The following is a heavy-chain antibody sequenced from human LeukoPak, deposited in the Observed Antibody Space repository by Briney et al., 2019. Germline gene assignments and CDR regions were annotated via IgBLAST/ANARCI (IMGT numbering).Heavy chain of an antibody. CDR1: GGTFSSYA. J-gene: IGHJ4*02. CDR2: IIPIFGTA. V-gene: IGHV1-69*13. CDR3: ARGGEGYCSSTSCYPIQFDY. Sequence: SVKVSCKASGGTFSSYAISWVRQAPGRGLEWMGGIIPIFGTANYAQKFQGRVTITADESTSTAYMELSSLRSEDTAVYYCARGGEGYCSSTSCYPIQFDYWGQGTLVTVSS. D-gene: IGHD2-2*01.